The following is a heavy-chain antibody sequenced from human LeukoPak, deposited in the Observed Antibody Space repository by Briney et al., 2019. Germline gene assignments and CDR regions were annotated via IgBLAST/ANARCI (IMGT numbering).Heavy chain of an antibody. Sequence: PGGSLRLSCAASGFTFSSYWMHWVRQAPGKGLVWVSRINSDASSTSYADSVKGRFTISRDNAKNTLHLQMNSLRAEDTAVYYCAGVQGHPPNGLDVWGQGTMVTVSS. V-gene: IGHV3-74*01. D-gene: IGHD2-8*01. CDR3: AGVQGHPPNGLDV. J-gene: IGHJ3*01. CDR2: INSDASST. CDR1: GFTFSSYW.